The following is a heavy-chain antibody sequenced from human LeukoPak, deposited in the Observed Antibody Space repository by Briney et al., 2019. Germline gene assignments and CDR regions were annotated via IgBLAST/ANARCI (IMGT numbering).Heavy chain of an antibody. V-gene: IGHV3-30*02. D-gene: IGHD2-2*01. CDR1: GFTFRTYG. J-gene: IGHJ4*02. Sequence: GGSLRLSCAASGFTFRTYGMHWVRQSPGRGLEWVSFIRYDGSNKYYADSVKGRFTISRDISMNTLYLQLNSLRTEDTAMYYCAKAAPPAGYCSSTSCPFDYWGQGTLVTVSS. CDR3: AKAAPPAGYCSSTSCPFDY. CDR2: IRYDGSNK.